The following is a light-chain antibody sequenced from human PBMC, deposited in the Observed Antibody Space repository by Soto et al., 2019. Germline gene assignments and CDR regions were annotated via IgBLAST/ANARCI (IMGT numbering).Light chain of an antibody. J-gene: IGKJ3*01. CDR1: QSVSSY. CDR2: DAS. V-gene: IGKV3-11*01. CDR3: QQPWIT. Sequence: EIVLTQSPATLSLSPGERATLSCRASQSVSSYLAWYQQKPGQAPRLLIYDASNRATGIPARFSGSGSGTDFTLTISSLEPEDFAVYYCQQPWITFGPGTKVDIK.